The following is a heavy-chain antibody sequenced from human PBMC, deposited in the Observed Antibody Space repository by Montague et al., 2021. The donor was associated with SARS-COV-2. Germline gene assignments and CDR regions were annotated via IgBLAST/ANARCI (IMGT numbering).Heavy chain of an antibody. CDR1: GGSINYYY. D-gene: IGHD6-13*01. V-gene: IGHV4-4*07. CDR3: ARGDHPQSASWYFFNT. CDR2: IYYSGNA. J-gene: IGHJ4*02. Sequence: SETLSLTCTVSGGSINYYYWNWLRQSAAKGLEWIGRIYYSGNANYSPSLKSRVTMSVDTSQNQFSLKLNSLTAADTAVYHCARGDHPQSASWYFFNTWGQGALVTVSS.